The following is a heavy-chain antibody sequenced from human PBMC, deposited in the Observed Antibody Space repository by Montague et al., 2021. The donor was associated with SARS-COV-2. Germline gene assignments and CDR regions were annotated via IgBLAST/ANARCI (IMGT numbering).Heavy chain of an antibody. CDR2: VRSSGGSP. Sequence: SLRLSCAASGFIFSSFAMSWVRQAPGKGLEWVSAVRSSGGSPNYADSVKGRFTIYRDNSNNMLYLQMSGLRAEDTAVYYCAKDMWDLYYFDYWGQGTLVTVSS. CDR1: GFIFSSFA. J-gene: IGHJ4*02. V-gene: IGHV3-23*01. CDR3: AKDMWDLYYFDY. D-gene: IGHD1-26*01.